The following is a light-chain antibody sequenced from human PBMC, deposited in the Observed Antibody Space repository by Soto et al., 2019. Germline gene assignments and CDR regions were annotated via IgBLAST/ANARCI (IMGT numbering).Light chain of an antibody. J-gene: IGKJ3*01. CDR2: AAS. Sequence: DIQMTQSPSSLSASVGDRVTITCRASQSISSHLNWYQQKPGKAPKVLIYAASSLQGGVPSRFSGSGSGTDFTLTINSLQTEDFATYYWQQSYSSPFTFGPGTKVDIK. CDR1: QSISSH. CDR3: QQSYSSPFT. V-gene: IGKV1-39*01.